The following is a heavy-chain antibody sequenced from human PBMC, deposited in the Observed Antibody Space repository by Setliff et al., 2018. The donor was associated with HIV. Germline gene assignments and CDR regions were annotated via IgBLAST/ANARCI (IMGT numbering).Heavy chain of an antibody. D-gene: IGHD2-2*01. CDR2: IYTSGTT. J-gene: IGHJ6*03. CDR3: ARVDCSGTSCYRDSYYYMDV. CDR1: GGSISSDNYY. V-gene: IGHV4-61*09. Sequence: SETLSLTCTVSGGSISSDNYYWSWIRQPAGKGLEWIGHIYTSGTTVYNHSLKSRVAISVDTSRNQFSLKLSSVTAADTAVYYCARVDCSGTSCYRDSYYYMDVWGKGTTVTVSS.